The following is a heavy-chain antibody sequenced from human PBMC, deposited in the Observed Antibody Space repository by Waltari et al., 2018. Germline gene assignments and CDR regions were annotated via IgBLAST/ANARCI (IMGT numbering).Heavy chain of an antibody. J-gene: IGHJ4*02. CDR3: ASTPLFYYDTSGYYF. CDR1: GGSFRGFY. CDR2: MDHNEAT. V-gene: IGHV4-34*01. Sequence: QVHLQQWGAGPLKPSETLSLTCAVYGGSFRGFYWSWVRHPPGKGLGWIGQMDHNEATTYNPSLKDRVTISLDTSKRKFSLTLTSVTAADTAVYYCASTPLFYYDTSGYYFWGQGAPVTVSS. D-gene: IGHD3-22*01.